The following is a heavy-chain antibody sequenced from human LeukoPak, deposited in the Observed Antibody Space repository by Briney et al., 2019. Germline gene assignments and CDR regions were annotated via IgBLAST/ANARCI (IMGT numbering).Heavy chain of an antibody. CDR1: GYTFTSYD. D-gene: IGHD6-6*01. CDR2: ISTYNDNT. CDR3: ARIQSRIIAARPGNPAFDY. V-gene: IGHV1-18*01. Sequence: GASVKVSCKSSGYTFTSYDISWVRQAPGHGLEWMGWISTYNDNTHYAQKLQGRVTMTTDTCTSIVYMELNSLRSDDTAVYYCARIQSRIIAARPGNPAFDYWGRGTLVTVSS. J-gene: IGHJ4*02.